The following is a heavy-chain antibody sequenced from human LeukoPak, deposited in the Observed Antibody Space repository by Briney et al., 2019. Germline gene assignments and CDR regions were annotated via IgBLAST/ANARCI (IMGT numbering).Heavy chain of an antibody. CDR2: ISSSSSYI. D-gene: IGHD3-22*01. CDR3: AKDTWVSMIVVSSVGY. Sequence: PGGSLRLSCAASGFTFSSYSMNWVRQAPGKGLEWVSSISSSSSYIYYADSVKGRFTISRDNSKNTLYLQMNSLRAEDTAVYYCAKDTWVSMIVVSSVGYWGQGTLVTVSS. CDR1: GFTFSSYS. J-gene: IGHJ4*02. V-gene: IGHV3-21*04.